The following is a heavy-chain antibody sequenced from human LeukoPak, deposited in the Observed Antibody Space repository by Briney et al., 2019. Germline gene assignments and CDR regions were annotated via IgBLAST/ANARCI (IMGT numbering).Heavy chain of an antibody. D-gene: IGHD3-22*01. J-gene: IGHJ4*02. V-gene: IGHV4-4*07. CDR2: IYASEST. Sequence: PSETLSLTCTVSGGSISNYYWSWIRQPAGKGLEWIGRIYASESTNYNPSLQSRVTISVDRSKNQFSLKLSSVTAADTAVYYCARMSNYYDTSGYYQSLDYWGQGTLVTVSS. CDR3: ARMSNYYDTSGYYQSLDY. CDR1: GGSISNYY.